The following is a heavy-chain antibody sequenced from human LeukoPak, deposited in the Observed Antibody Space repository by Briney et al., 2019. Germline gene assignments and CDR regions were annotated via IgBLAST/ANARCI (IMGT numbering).Heavy chain of an antibody. J-gene: IGHJ4*02. V-gene: IGHV4-59*01. CDR2: IYYSGST. CDR3: ARVSWYGSKYYFDY. D-gene: IGHD6-13*01. Sequence: SETLSLTCTVSGGSISSYYWSWNRQPPGKGLEWIGYIYYSGSTNYNPSLKSRVTISVDTSKNQFSLKLSSVTAADTAVYYCARVSWYGSKYYFDYWGQGTLVTVSS. CDR1: GGSISSYY.